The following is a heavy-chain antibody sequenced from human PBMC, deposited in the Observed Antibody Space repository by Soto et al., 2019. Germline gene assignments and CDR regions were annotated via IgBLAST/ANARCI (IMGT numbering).Heavy chain of an antibody. CDR1: GVSFGGYY. D-gene: IGHD3-9*01. J-gene: IGHJ4*02. Sequence: QVQLQQWGAGLLKPSETLSLTCAVYGVSFGGYYWSWNRQPPGKGLEWIGEINHSGSTNYNPSLKSRVTISIDTSKNQFSLKLSSVTAADTTVYFCARISGYFDRQVNFDYWGQGTLVTVSS. CDR2: INHSGST. V-gene: IGHV4-34*01. CDR3: ARISGYFDRQVNFDY.